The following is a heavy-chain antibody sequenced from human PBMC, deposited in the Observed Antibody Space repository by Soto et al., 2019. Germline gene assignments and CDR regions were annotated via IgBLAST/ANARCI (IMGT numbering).Heavy chain of an antibody. J-gene: IGHJ5*02. Sequence: ASVKVSCKASGYTFTSYGISWVRQAPGQGLEWMGWISAYNGNTNYAQKLQGRVTMTTDTSTSTAYMELRSLRSDDTAVYYCARGSPLCGGDCYPPGWFDPWRQGTLVTVSS. CDR3: ARGSPLCGGDCYPPGWFDP. CDR1: GYTFTSYG. D-gene: IGHD2-21*01. CDR2: ISAYNGNT. V-gene: IGHV1-18*01.